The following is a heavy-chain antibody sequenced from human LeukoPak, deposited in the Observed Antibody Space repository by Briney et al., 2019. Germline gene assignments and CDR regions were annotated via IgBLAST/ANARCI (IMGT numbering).Heavy chain of an antibody. CDR1: GLTVSSHY. V-gene: IGHV3-66*02. Sequence: GGSLILSCAASGLTVSSHYMSWVRQAPGKGLEWVSLIYSDGTSYYVDSVKGRFTISRDNSKNILYLQMNSLRAEDTAVYYCARDLGGSCGGDCFSSYGMDVWGQGTTVTVSS. CDR2: IYSDGTS. J-gene: IGHJ6*02. D-gene: IGHD2-21*02. CDR3: ARDLGGSCGGDCFSSYGMDV.